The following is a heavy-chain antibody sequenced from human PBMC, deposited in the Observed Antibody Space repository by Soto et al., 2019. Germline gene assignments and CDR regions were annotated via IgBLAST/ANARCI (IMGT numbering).Heavy chain of an antibody. J-gene: IGHJ4*02. Sequence: SSVKFSDRASGYTFTSYGISWVRQAPGQVLEWMGWIRPYNGNTNYAQKLQGRVTMTTDTSTSTAYMELRSLRSDDTAVYYCARDLPPQDYWGQGTLVTVS. CDR2: IRPYNGNT. V-gene: IGHV1-18*01. CDR3: ARDLPPQDY. CDR1: GYTFTSYG.